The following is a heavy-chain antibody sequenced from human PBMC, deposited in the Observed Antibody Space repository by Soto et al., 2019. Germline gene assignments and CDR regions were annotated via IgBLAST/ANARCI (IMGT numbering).Heavy chain of an antibody. J-gene: IGHJ5*02. Sequence: QVQLQESGPGLVKPSQTLSLTCTVSGGSISSGGFYWNWIRQHPGKDLEWIGYIFPSGSTHYNPSIHSRVIMSADTSNNQLSLNLNSVTAADTAVYYCARGGNSGNWFDPWGQGTLVTVSS. CDR1: GGSISSGGFY. CDR2: IFPSGST. V-gene: IGHV4-31*03. CDR3: ARGGNSGNWFDP. D-gene: IGHD1-7*01.